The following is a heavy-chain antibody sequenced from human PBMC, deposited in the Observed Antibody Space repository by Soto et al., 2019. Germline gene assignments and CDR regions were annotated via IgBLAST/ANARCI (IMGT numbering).Heavy chain of an antibody. Sequence: GSLRISCAASGFTFSTYEFNWVRQAPGRGLGWISYISVSGNIIKYADSVKGRFTISRDNAENSLHLHMSSLRVDDTAVYFCVRDTMRASAAASLDYWGQGTQVTVSS. D-gene: IGHD6-13*01. J-gene: IGHJ4*02. CDR2: ISVSGNII. V-gene: IGHV3-48*03. CDR1: GFTFSTYE. CDR3: VRDTMRASAAASLDY.